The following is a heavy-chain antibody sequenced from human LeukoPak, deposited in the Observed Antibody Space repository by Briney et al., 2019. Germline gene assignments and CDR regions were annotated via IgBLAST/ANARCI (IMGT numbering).Heavy chain of an antibody. J-gene: IGHJ3*02. Sequence: SETLSLTCAVYGGSFSGYYWSWIRQPAGKGLEWIGRIYTSGSTNYNPSLKSRVTMSVDTSKNQFSLKLSSVTAADTAVYYCARARPNREYDAFDIWGQGTMVTVSS. V-gene: IGHV4-59*10. CDR1: GGSFSGYY. CDR3: ARARPNREYDAFDI. D-gene: IGHD3-10*01. CDR2: IYTSGST.